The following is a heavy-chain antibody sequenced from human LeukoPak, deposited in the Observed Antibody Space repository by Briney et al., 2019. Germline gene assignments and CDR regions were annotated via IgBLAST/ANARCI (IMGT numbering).Heavy chain of an antibody. V-gene: IGHV3-30*03. J-gene: IGHJ4*02. CDR2: ISYDGSNK. CDR3: ARGPESSDWYFDY. D-gene: IGHD6-19*01. CDR1: GFTFSSYG. Sequence: PGGSLRLSCAASGFTFSSYGMHWVRQAPGKGLEWVAVISYDGSNKYYADSVKGRFTISRDNSKNTLYLQMNSLRAEDTAVYYCARGPESSDWYFDYWGQGTLVTVSS.